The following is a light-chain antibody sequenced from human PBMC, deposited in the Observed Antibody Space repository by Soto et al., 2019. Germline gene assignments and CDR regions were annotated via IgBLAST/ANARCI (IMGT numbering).Light chain of an antibody. CDR1: SSDIGGYNY. J-gene: IGLJ2*01. V-gene: IGLV2-14*03. CDR2: DVT. CDR3: SSYTSSGSPVV. Sequence: QSALTQPAAVSGSPGQSITISCTGTSSDIGGYNYVSWYQQHPGKAPTVMIYDVTNRPSGVSNRFSGSKSGNTASLTISGLQAEDEGDYYCSSYTSSGSPVVFGGGTKLTVL.